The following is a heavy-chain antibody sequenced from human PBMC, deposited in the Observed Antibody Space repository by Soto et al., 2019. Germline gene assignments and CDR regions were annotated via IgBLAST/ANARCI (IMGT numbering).Heavy chain of an antibody. CDR2: ISSSGSTI. CDR1: GFTFSDYY. J-gene: IGHJ5*02. CDR3: ARDPQAGTLGSWFDP. Sequence: RGSLRLSCAASGFTFSDYYMSWIRQAPGKGLEWVSYISSSGSTIYYADSVKGRFTISRDNAKNSLYLQMNSLRAEDTAVYYCARDPQAGTLGSWFDPSGQGTLVTGSS. D-gene: IGHD6-19*01. V-gene: IGHV3-11*01.